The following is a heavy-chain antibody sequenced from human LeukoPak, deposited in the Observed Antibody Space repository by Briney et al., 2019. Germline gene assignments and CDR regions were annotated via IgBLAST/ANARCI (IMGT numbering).Heavy chain of an antibody. CDR1: GFTFGNYG. CDR2: INWNGGST. V-gene: IGHV3-20*01. J-gene: IGHJ4*02. D-gene: IGHD2-21*02. Sequence: GGSLRLSCAASGFTFGNYGMSWVRQAPGKGLEWVSGINWNGGSTGYADSVEGRFTISRDKAKNTQYLQMYSLRVPDTALYNCARAQTYGDSRLLLDYWGQGTLVTVSS. CDR3: ARAQTYGDSRLLLDY.